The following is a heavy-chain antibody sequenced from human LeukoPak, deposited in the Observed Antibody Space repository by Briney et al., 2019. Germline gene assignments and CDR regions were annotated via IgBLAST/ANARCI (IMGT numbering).Heavy chain of an antibody. D-gene: IGHD1-1*01. J-gene: IGHJ4*02. CDR3: ARDPVQDFDY. Sequence: GGSLRLSCAASGFSFRSYAMHWVRQAPGKGLEWVTVIANDGRDKKYADSVRGRFTISRDNSKNTVYLQMDSLRVEDMAVYYCARDPVQDFDYWGQGTLVTVSS. CDR2: IANDGRDK. CDR1: GFSFRSYA. V-gene: IGHV3-30*04.